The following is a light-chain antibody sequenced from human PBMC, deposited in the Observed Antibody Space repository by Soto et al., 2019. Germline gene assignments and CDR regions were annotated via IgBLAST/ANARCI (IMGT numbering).Light chain of an antibody. CDR3: NSYVGSNNYV. CDR1: SSDISDNKY. CDR2: EVN. J-gene: IGLJ1*01. V-gene: IGLV2-8*01. Sequence: QSALTQPPSASGSPGQSVTISCIGTSSDISDNKYVSWFQQHPGKAPKVLIYEVNKRAPGVPDRFSGSKSGNTASLTVSGLRADDEADYYCNSYVGSNNYVFGTGTKVTVL.